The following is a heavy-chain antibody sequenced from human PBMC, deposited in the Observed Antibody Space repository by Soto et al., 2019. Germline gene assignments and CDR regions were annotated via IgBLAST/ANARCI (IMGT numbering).Heavy chain of an antibody. CDR2: IDPSDSYT. V-gene: IGHV5-10-1*01. CDR1: GYSFTSYW. D-gene: IGHD5-18*01. CDR3: ARVDTAMVTYYYGMDV. Sequence: PRESLKISCKGSGYSFTSYWISWVRQMPGKGLEWMGRIDPSDSYTNYSPSFQGHVTISADKSISTAYLQWSSLKASDTAMYYCARVDTAMVTYYYGMDVWGQGTTVTVSS. J-gene: IGHJ6*02.